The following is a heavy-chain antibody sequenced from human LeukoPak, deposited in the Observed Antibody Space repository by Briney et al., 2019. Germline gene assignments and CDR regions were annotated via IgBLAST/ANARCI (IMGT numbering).Heavy chain of an antibody. Sequence: NTGGSLRLSCAASGFTFSSYNMNWVRQAPGKGLEWVSSISSSSYIYYADSVKGRFTISRDNSKNTLYLQMNSLRAEDTAVYYCAKGGYQYDSSGHNYFDYWGQGTLVTVSS. D-gene: IGHD3-22*01. CDR3: AKGGYQYDSSGHNYFDY. J-gene: IGHJ4*02. V-gene: IGHV3-69-1*01. CDR1: GFTFSSYN. CDR2: ISSSSYI.